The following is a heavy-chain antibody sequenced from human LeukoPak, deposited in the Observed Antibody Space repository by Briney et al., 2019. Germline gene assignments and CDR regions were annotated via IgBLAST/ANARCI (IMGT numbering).Heavy chain of an antibody. CDR1: GFTFSSYA. CDR3: AKGVGDCGGDCYLYYFDY. V-gene: IGHV3-23*01. J-gene: IGHJ4*02. CDR2: IRGSGGST. D-gene: IGHD2-21*01. Sequence: GGSLRLSCAASGFTFSSYAMSWVRQAPGKGLEWVSAIRGSGGSTYYADSVKGRFTISRDNSKNTLYLQMNSLRAEDTAVYYCAKGVGDCGGDCYLYYFDYWGQGTLVTVSS.